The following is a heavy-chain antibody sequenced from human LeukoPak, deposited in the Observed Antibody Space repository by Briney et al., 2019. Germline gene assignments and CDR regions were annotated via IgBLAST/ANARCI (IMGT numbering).Heavy chain of an antibody. V-gene: IGHV3-30*18. Sequence: GRSLRLSCAASGFTFDDYAMHWVRQAPGKGLEWVAVISYDGSNKYYADSVKGRFTISRDNSKNTLYLQMNSLRAEDTAVYYCAKVARGYAYDAFDIWGQGTMVTVSS. CDR1: GFTFDDYA. CDR3: AKVARGYAYDAFDI. D-gene: IGHD2-2*01. J-gene: IGHJ3*02. CDR2: ISYDGSNK.